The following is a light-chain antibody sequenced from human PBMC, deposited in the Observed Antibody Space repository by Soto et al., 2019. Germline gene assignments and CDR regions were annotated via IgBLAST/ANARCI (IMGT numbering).Light chain of an antibody. Sequence: HSVLTQPPSVSAAPGQKVTISCSGSSSNIGGNSVSWYQQLPGTAPKLPIYDDNKRPSGIPDRFSGSKSGTSATLGITGFQTGDEADYYCGSWDSSLSAYVFGTGTKVTV. J-gene: IGLJ1*01. CDR1: SSNIGGNS. CDR2: DDN. V-gene: IGLV1-51*01. CDR3: GSWDSSLSAYV.